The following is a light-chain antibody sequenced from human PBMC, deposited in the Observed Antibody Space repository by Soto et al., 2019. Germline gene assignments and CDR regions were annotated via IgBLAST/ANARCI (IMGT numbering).Light chain of an antibody. J-gene: IGLJ2*01. CDR3: TSTTAKYFVIL. Sequence: QSALTQPPSASGSPGQSVTISCTGTSSDIGQADRVSWYQQSPGTAPKLMIYEVNNRPSGVPDRFSGSKSGNTASLTISGLQPEDEADYYCTSTTAKYFVILFGGGTKLTVL. CDR1: SSDIGQADR. CDR2: EVN. V-gene: IGLV2-18*02.